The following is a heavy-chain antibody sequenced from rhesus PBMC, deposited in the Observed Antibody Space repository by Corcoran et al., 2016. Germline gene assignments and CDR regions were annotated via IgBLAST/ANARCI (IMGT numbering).Heavy chain of an antibody. CDR1: GGSVSSRNW. V-gene: IGHV4-65*01. CDR2: ISGSSGST. Sequence: QVQLQESGPGLVKPSETLSLTCAVSGGSVSSRNWWSWIRQPPGKGLEWIGYISGSSGSTYYNPSLESRVTISTDKSKNQFSLKLSSVTAADTAVYYCARDPITGTTPWGQGVLVTVSS. CDR3: ARDPITGTTP. J-gene: IGHJ4*01. D-gene: IGHD1-26*01.